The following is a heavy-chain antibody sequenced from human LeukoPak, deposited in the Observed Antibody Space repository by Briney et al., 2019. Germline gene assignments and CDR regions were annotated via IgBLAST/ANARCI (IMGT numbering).Heavy chain of an antibody. CDR1: GGSISSSSYY. CDR2: IYYSGST. V-gene: IGHV4-39*07. CDR3: ARDAGRYYGMDV. J-gene: IGHJ6*02. Sequence: SETLSLTCTVSGGSISSSSYYWGWIRQPPGKGLEWIGSIYYSGSTYYNPSLKSRVTISVDTSKNQFSLKLSSVTAADTAVYYCARDAGRYYGMDVWGQGTTVTVSS.